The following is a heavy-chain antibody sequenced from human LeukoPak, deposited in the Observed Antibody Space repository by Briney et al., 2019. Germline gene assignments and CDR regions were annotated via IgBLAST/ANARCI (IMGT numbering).Heavy chain of an antibody. CDR3: ARVRQWLVNQYYFDY. V-gene: IGHV1-46*01. CDR1: GYTFTSYY. Sequence: ASVKVSCKASGYTFTSYYMHWVRQAPGQGLEWMGIINPSGGSTNYARKFQGRVTMTRDMSTSTVYMELSSLRSEGTAVYYCARVRQWLVNQYYFDYWGQGTLVTVSS. D-gene: IGHD6-19*01. J-gene: IGHJ4*02. CDR2: INPSGGST.